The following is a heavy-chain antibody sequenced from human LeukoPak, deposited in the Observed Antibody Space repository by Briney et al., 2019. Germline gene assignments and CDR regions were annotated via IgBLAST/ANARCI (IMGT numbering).Heavy chain of an antibody. D-gene: IGHD5-24*01. J-gene: IGHJ4*02. CDR3: AGGGRGMATITYYFDP. CDR2: IIPIFGTA. V-gene: IGHV1-69*13. CDR1: GYTFTSYG. Sequence: ASVKVSCKASGYTFTSYGISWVRQAPGQGLEWMGGIIPIFGTANYAQKFQGRVTITADESTSTAYMELSSLRSEDTAVYYCAGGGRGMATITYYFDPWGQGTLVTVSS.